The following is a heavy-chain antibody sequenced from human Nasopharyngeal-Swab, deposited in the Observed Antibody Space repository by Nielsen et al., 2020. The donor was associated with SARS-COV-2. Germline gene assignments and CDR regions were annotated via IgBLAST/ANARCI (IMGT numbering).Heavy chain of an antibody. Sequence: WIRQPPGKGLEWIGSIYYSGSTYYNPSLKSRVTISEDTSKNQFSLKLSSVTAADTAVYYCARLYDSSTKIDYWGQGTLVTVSS. CDR3: ARLYDSSTKIDY. CDR2: IYYSGST. J-gene: IGHJ4*02. D-gene: IGHD3-22*01. V-gene: IGHV4-39*01.